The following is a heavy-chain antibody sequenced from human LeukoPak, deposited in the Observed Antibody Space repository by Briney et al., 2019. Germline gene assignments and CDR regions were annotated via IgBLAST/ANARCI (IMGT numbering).Heavy chain of an antibody. CDR2: ISGSGGTT. Sequence: GGSLRLSCAASGFTFNTYAMSWVRQAPGKGLEWVSTISGSGGTTYYADSVKGRFTISRDNSKNTLYLQMNSLRAEDTAVYYCAKGTGSSGWYWFDYRGQGTLVTVSS. CDR3: AKGTGSSGWYWFDY. V-gene: IGHV3-23*01. CDR1: GFTFNTYA. D-gene: IGHD6-19*01. J-gene: IGHJ4*02.